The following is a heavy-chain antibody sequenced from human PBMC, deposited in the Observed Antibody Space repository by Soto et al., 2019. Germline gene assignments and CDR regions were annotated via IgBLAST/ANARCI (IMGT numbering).Heavy chain of an antibody. Sequence: QVQLVESGGGVVQPGRSLRLSCAASGFTFSSYGMHWVRQAPGKGLEWVAVISYDGSNKYYADSVKGRFTISRDNSKNTLYLQLNSWRAEDTAVYYCAKERLRDYADYWGQGTRVTVSS. V-gene: IGHV3-30*18. CDR1: GFTFSSYG. CDR3: AKERLRDYADY. D-gene: IGHD4-17*01. CDR2: ISYDGSNK. J-gene: IGHJ4*02.